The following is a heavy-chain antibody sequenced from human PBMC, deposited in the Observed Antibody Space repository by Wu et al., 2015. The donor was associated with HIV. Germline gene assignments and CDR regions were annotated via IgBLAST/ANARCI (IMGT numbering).Heavy chain of an antibody. CDR1: GFTFTNYY. Sequence: QVHLVQSGAEVKKPGASVKVSCKASGFTFTNYYIHWVRQAPGQGLEWMGWVNPKGGGTNYAQNFQGRVTMTWDPSVNTAYMELSRLRSDDMAVYYCARGGGSDWSVGYYFDYWGQGTLVTVSS. J-gene: IGHJ4*02. D-gene: IGHD6-19*01. CDR2: VNPKGGGT. CDR3: ARGGGSDWSVGYYFDY. V-gene: IGHV1-2*02.